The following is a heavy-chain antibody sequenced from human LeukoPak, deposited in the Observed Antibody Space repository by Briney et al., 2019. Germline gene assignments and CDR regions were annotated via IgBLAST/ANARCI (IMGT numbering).Heavy chain of an antibody. V-gene: IGHV5-51*01. D-gene: IGHD2-2*01. Sequence: GESLKISCKGSGYSFTSYWIGWVRQMPGKGQEWMGIIYPGDSDTRYSPSFQGQVTISADKSISTAYLQWSSLKASDTAMYYCARHNYCSSTSCYPPPYYYYYMDVWGKGTTVTVSS. CDR1: GYSFTSYW. CDR2: IYPGDSDT. J-gene: IGHJ6*03. CDR3: ARHNYCSSTSCYPPPYYYYYMDV.